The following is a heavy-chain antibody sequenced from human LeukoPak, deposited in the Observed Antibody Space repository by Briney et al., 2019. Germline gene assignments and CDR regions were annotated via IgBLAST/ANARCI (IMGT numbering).Heavy chain of an antibody. J-gene: IGHJ1*01. CDR3: AKTPAAGDYPQAEFFQH. Sequence: GGSLRLSCAASGFTFSSYAMSWVRQAPGKGLEWVSAISGSGGSTYYADSVKGRFTISRDNSRNTLYLQMNSLRAEDTAVYYCAKTPAAGDYPQAEFFQHWGQGTLVTVSS. CDR2: ISGSGGST. V-gene: IGHV3-23*01. CDR1: GFTFSSYA. D-gene: IGHD4-17*01.